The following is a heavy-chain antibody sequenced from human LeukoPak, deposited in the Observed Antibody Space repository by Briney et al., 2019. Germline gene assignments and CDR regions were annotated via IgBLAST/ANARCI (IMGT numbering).Heavy chain of an antibody. J-gene: IGHJ4*02. CDR1: GFTFSSYC. CDR2: IKQDGSEK. V-gene: IGHV3-7*01. CDR3: ARAKYSSGWYEGEYFDY. Sequence: PGGSLRLSCAASGFTFSSYCMSWVRQAPGKGLEWVANIKQDGSEKYYVDSVKGRFTISRDNAKNSLYLQMNSLRAEDTAVYYCARAKYSSGWYEGEYFDYWGQGTLVTVSS. D-gene: IGHD6-19*01.